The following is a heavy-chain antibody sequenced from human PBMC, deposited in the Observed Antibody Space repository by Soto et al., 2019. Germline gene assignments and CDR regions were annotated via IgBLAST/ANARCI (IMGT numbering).Heavy chain of an antibody. J-gene: IGHJ4*02. V-gene: IGHV5-10-1*01. CDR2: TDPSDSYT. D-gene: IGHD6-6*01. CDR3: VRLYRSSSGEAHFDY. CDR1: GYSFTSYW. Sequence: PGESLKISCKGPGYSFTSYWISWVRQMPGKGLEWMGRTDPSDSYTNYSPSFQGHVTISADKSISTAYLQWSILKASDTAMYYCVRLYRSSSGEAHFDYWGQGTLVTVSS.